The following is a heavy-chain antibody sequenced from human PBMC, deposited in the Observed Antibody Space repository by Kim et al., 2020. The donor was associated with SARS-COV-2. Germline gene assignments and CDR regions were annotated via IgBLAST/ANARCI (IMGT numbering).Heavy chain of an antibody. CDR1: GFTFSSYG. Sequence: GGSLRLSCAASGFTFSSYGMHWVRQAPGKGLEWVAVISYDGSNKYYADSVKGRFTISRDNSKNTLYLQMNSLRAEDTAVYYCAKNGRIKRYFDWSDYWGQGTLVTVSS. D-gene: IGHD3-9*01. CDR2: ISYDGSNK. CDR3: AKNGRIKRYFDWSDY. V-gene: IGHV3-30*18. J-gene: IGHJ4*02.